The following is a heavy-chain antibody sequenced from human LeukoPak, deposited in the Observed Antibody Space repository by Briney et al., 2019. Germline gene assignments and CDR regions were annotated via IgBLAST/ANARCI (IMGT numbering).Heavy chain of an antibody. D-gene: IGHD3-22*01. CDR1: GFNFNDYG. Sequence: GGSLRLSCAASGFNFNDYGMSWVRQAPGKGLEWVSGINWNGGSTGYADSVKGRFTISRDNAKNSLYLQMNSLRAEDTAFYYCARGSIAIYYCDSSGYFDYWGQGTLVTVSS. V-gene: IGHV3-20*04. CDR2: INWNGGST. J-gene: IGHJ4*02. CDR3: ARGSIAIYYCDSSGYFDY.